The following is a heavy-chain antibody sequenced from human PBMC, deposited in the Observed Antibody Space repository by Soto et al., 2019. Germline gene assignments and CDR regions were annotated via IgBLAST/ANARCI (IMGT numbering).Heavy chain of an antibody. J-gene: IGHJ6*02. V-gene: IGHV3-30-3*01. CDR2: ISYDGSNK. Sequence: GGSLRLSCAASGFTFSSYAMHWVRQAPGKGLEWVAVISYDGSNKYYADSVKGRFTISRDNSKNTLYLQMNSLRAEDTAVYYCARAGEVVTNLYGMDVLGQGTTVTVS. CDR1: GFTFSSYA. D-gene: IGHD3-22*01. CDR3: ARAGEVVTNLYGMDV.